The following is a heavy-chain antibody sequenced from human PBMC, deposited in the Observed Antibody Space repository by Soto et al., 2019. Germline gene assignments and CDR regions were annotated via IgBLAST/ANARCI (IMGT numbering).Heavy chain of an antibody. CDR3: VRADPRSLSSLGVSPLDY. CDR1: GFTFSSYS. Sequence: PGGSLRLSCAASGFTFSSYSMNWVRQAPGKGLEWVSAISGSSGYIYYADSVKGRFTISRDNAKNSLYLLMNSLRAEDTAVYYCVRADPRSLSSLGVSPLDYWGQGTLVTVSS. D-gene: IGHD3-16*01. J-gene: IGHJ4*02. CDR2: ISGSSGYI. V-gene: IGHV3-21*01.